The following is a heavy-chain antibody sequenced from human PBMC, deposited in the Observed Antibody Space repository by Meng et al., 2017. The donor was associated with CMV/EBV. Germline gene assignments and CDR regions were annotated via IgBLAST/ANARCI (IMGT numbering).Heavy chain of an antibody. Sequence: GGSLRLSCAASGFTFSSYALSWVRQAPGKGLEWVSAISGSGGSTYYADSVKGRFTISRDNSKNTLYLQMNSLRAEDTAVYYCATETIFGVASYGMDVWGQGTTVTVSS. CDR2: ISGSGGST. CDR3: ATETIFGVASYGMDV. CDR1: GFTFSSYA. J-gene: IGHJ6*02. D-gene: IGHD3-3*01. V-gene: IGHV3-23*01.